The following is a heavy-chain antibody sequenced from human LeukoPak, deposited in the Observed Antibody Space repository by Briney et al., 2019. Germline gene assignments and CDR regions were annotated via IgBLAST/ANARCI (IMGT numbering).Heavy chain of an antibody. CDR2: IYYSGST. V-gene: IGHV4-59*08. Sequence: SETLSLTCTVSGGSISNGYWSWIRQPPGEGLEWIGYIYYSGSTNYNPSLKSRVTMSVDTSKNQFSLKLTSVTAADTAVYYCARGNDWFYYWGQGTLVTVS. D-gene: IGHD2-8*01. CDR3: ARGNDWFYY. J-gene: IGHJ5*01. CDR1: GGSISNGY.